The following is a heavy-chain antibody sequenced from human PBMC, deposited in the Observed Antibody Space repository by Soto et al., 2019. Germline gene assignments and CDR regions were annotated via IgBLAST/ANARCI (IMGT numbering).Heavy chain of an antibody. Sequence: EAQLVQSGTEVKKPGESLRISCKGSGFTFTSYWITWVRQMPGKGLEWMGRIDPSDSFIIYSPSFQGHATVSADKSSNTAYLQWSSLQASDTAMYYCARQEYYSSAGPLDSWGQGTLVTVSS. V-gene: IGHV5-10-1*03. CDR3: ARQEYYSSAGPLDS. CDR1: GFTFTSYW. D-gene: IGHD2-15*01. CDR2: IDPSDSFI. J-gene: IGHJ4*02.